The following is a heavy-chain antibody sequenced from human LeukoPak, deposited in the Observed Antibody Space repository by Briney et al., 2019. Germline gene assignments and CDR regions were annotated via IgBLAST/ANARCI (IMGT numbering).Heavy chain of an antibody. V-gene: IGHV3-23*01. CDR2: ISGSGGST. D-gene: IGHD3-3*01. CDR1: GFTFSSYV. Sequence: PGRSLRLSCAASGFTFSSYVMHWVRQAPGKGLEWVSAISGSGGSTYYADSVKGRFTISRDNSKNTLYLQMNSLRAEDTAVYYCAKAIFGVVIDYFDYWGQGTLVTVSS. CDR3: AKAIFGVVIDYFDY. J-gene: IGHJ4*02.